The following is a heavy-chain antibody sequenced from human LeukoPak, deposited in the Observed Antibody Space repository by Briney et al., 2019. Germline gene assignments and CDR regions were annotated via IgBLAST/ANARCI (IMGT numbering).Heavy chain of an antibody. D-gene: IGHD4-17*01. V-gene: IGHV4-59*01. CDR3: ARVKYGDYEVPYYMDV. CDR1: GGSISSYY. J-gene: IGHJ6*03. CDR2: IYHSGST. Sequence: SETLSLTCTVSGGSISSYYWSWIRQPPGKGLEWIGYIYHSGSTNYNPSLKSRVTISVDTSKNQFSLKLSSVTAADTAVYYCARVKYGDYEVPYYMDVWGKGTTVTVSS.